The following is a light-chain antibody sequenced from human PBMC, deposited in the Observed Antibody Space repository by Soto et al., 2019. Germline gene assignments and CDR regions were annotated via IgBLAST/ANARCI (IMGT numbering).Light chain of an antibody. CDR1: RLDVGGYNY. CDR2: EVT. V-gene: IGLV2-14*03. Sequence: QSVLTQPASVSGSPGQSITISCTGTRLDVGGYNYVSWYQQQPGKAPKLIIYEVTNRPSGVSDRFSDSKSDNTASLTISGLQTEDGADYYCCSYVSSKTYLFGTGTKVTVL. J-gene: IGLJ1*01. CDR3: CSYVSSKTYL.